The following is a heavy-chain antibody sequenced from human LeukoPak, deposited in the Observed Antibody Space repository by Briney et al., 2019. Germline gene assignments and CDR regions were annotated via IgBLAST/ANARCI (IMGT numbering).Heavy chain of an antibody. Sequence: PSETLSLTCAVYGGSFSGYYWSWIRQPPGKGLEWSGEINHSGSTNYNPSLKSRVTISVDTSKNQFSLKLSSVTAADTAVYYCARGRSYDFWSGYSYWGQGTLVTVSS. CDR2: INHSGST. CDR1: GGSFSGYY. J-gene: IGHJ4*02. D-gene: IGHD3-3*01. CDR3: ARGRSYDFWSGYSY. V-gene: IGHV4-34*01.